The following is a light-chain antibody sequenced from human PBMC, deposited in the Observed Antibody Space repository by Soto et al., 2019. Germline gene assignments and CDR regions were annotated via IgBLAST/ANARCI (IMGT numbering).Light chain of an antibody. CDR1: QSAGNF. CDR3: QQHNQWPIT. CDR2: YIS. V-gene: IGKV3D-15*01. Sequence: DIVMTRSPAPLSVSPGETASLSCMASQSAGNFLAWYQQKPGQAPSLIIHYISTRATGIPARFSGSGSGTDFTLTINSLQSEDSAVYYCQQHNQWPITFGQGTRLEIK. J-gene: IGKJ5*01.